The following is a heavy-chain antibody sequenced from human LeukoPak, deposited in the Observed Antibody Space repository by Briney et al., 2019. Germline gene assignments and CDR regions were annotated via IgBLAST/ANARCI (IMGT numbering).Heavy chain of an antibody. D-gene: IGHD3-10*01. J-gene: IGHJ6*03. CDR2: IYYSGST. Sequence: SETLSLTCTVSGGSISSSSSYWGWIRQPPGKGLEWIVSIYYSGSTYCNPSLKSRVTISVDTSKNQFSLKLSAVTAADTAVYCASVRRGFGESSKYYSYYYMDVWGNGTTVTISS. CDR3: ASVRRGFGESSKYYSYYYMDV. CDR1: GGSISSSSSY. V-gene: IGHV4-39*01.